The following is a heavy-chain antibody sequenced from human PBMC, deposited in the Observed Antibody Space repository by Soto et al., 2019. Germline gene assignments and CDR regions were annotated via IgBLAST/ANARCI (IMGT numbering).Heavy chain of an antibody. CDR1: GGSISSSTYY. V-gene: IGHV4-39*01. CDR2: VFHTGST. Sequence: QLQLQESGPGLVKPSETLSLTCTVSGGSISSSTYYWGWIRQPPGGGLEWIGSVFHTGSTYYNPSLKSRVTMSVDTSNNQFSLNLSSVTAKDTSMYYCASLYYSRNSWGQGTLVIVSS. CDR3: ASLYYSRNS. J-gene: IGHJ4*02. D-gene: IGHD2-15*01.